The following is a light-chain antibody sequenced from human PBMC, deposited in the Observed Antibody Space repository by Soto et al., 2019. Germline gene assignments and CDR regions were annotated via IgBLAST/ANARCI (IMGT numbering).Light chain of an antibody. Sequence: EVVLTHSPATLSLSPGDRATLSCRASQSVSSFLAWYQQKPGQPPRLLIYDASNRATGIPGRFSGSGSGTDFTLTISSLEPEDFAAYYCQQRGNWPPTFGPGTKVDI. V-gene: IGKV3-11*01. J-gene: IGKJ3*01. CDR1: QSVSSF. CDR2: DAS. CDR3: QQRGNWPPT.